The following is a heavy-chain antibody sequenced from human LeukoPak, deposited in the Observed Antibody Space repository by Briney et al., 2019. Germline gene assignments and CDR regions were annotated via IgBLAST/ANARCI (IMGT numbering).Heavy chain of an antibody. J-gene: IGHJ4*02. CDR3: TRGKPETVFDS. CDR1: GGTFSNYC. D-gene: IGHD2-21*02. V-gene: IGHV4-34*01. CDR2: INHRGFA. Sequence: SETLSLTCTVYGGTFSNYCWTWIRQPPGKGLEWIGEINHRGFANYNPSLKSRVTISVDTSKDQFSLKLTSVTAADTAMYYCTRGKPETVFDSWGQGTLVSVSS.